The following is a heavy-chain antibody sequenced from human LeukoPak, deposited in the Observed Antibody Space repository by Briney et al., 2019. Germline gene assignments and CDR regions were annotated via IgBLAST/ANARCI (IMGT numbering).Heavy chain of an antibody. V-gene: IGHV3-74*01. J-gene: IGHJ3*02. Sequence: GGSLRLSCAASGFTFSSYWMHWVRQAPGKGLVWVSRINSDGSSTSYADSVKGRFAISRDNAKNTLYLQMNSLRAEDTAVYYCARDQNVLGELLDAFDIWGQGTMVTVSS. CDR2: INSDGSST. CDR3: ARDQNVLGELLDAFDI. D-gene: IGHD1-26*01. CDR1: GFTFSSYW.